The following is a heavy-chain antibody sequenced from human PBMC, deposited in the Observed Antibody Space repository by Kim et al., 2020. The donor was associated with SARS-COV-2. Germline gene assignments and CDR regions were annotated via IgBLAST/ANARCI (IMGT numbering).Heavy chain of an antibody. CDR2: INHSGST. Sequence: SETLSLTCAVYGGSFSGYYWSWIRQPPGKGLEWIGEINHSGSTNYNPSLKSRVTISVDTSKNQFSLKLSSVTAADTAVYYCVGRPRGVATIFPDTEEPPQYYFDYWGQGTLVTVSS. V-gene: IGHV4-34*01. CDR1: GGSFSGYY. CDR3: VGRPRGVATIFPDTEEPPQYYFDY. D-gene: IGHD5-12*01. J-gene: IGHJ4*02.